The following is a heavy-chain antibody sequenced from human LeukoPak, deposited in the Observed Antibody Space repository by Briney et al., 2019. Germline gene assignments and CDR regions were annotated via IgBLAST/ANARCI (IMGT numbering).Heavy chain of an antibody. J-gene: IGHJ4*02. CDR3: AKDTILSGYFDY. CDR1: GFTFSSYS. D-gene: IGHD3-3*01. V-gene: IGHV3-23*01. CDR2: ISGSGGST. Sequence: PGGSLRLSCAASGFTFSSYSMSWVRQAPGKGLEWVSAISGSGGSTYYADSVKGRFTISRDNSKNTLYLQMNSLRAEDTAVYYCAKDTILSGYFDYWGQGTLVTVSS.